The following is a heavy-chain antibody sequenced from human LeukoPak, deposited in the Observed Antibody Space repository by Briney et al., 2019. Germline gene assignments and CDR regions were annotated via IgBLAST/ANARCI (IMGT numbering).Heavy chain of an antibody. J-gene: IGHJ4*02. CDR1: GFTFSNYW. V-gene: IGHV3-74*01. CDR2: INNDGTSA. CDR3: AMSTVGFDY. D-gene: IGHD1-26*01. Sequence: GGSLRLSCAASGFTFSNYWMHWVRHSPGKGLEWVSRINNDGTSATYADSVKGRFTISRDNGKNTLFLQMNSLRVEDTAVYYCAMSTVGFDYWGQGTLVTASS.